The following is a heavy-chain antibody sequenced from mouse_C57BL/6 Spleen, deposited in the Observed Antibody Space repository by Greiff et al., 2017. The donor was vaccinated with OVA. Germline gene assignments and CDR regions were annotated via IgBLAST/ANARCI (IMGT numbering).Heavy chain of an antibody. CDR3: ARADYGSSWDY. CDR2: IYPGSGST. CDR1: GYTFTSYW. V-gene: IGHV1-55*01. Sequence: QVQLKQPGAELVKPGASVKMSCKASGYTFTSYWITWVKQRPGQGLEWIGDIYPGSGSTNYNEKFKSKATLTVDTSSSTAYMQLSSLTSGDSAVYYCARADYGSSWDYWGQGTTLTVSS. D-gene: IGHD1-1*01. J-gene: IGHJ2*01.